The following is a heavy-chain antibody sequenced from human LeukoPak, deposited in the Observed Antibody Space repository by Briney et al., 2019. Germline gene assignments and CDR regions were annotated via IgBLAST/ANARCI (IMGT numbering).Heavy chain of an antibody. CDR1: GFTFDDYA. CDR3: AKDHTAMVPWLLGHMDV. D-gene: IGHD5-18*01. J-gene: IGHJ6*03. V-gene: IGHV3-9*01. Sequence: GGSLRLSCAASGFTFDDYAMHWVRQAPGKGLEWVSGISWNSGSIGHADSVKGRFTISRDNAKNSLYLQMNSLRAEDTALYYCAKDHTAMVPWLLGHMDVWGKGTTVTVSS. CDR2: ISWNSGSI.